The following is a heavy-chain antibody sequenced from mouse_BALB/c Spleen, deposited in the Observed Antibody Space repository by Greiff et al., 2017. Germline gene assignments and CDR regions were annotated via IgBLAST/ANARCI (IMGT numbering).Heavy chain of an antibody. CDR2: IYPGNVNT. V-gene: IGHV1S56*01. CDR3: ARGRIYYDYLYAMDY. D-gene: IGHD2-4*01. J-gene: IGHJ4*01. CDR1: GYTFTSYY. Sequence: QVQLKESGPELVKPGASVRISCKASGYTFTSYYIHWVKQRPGQGLEWIGWIYPGNVNTKYNEKFKGKATLTADKSSSTAYMQLSSLTSEDSAVYFCARGRIYYDYLYAMDYWGQGTSVTVSS.